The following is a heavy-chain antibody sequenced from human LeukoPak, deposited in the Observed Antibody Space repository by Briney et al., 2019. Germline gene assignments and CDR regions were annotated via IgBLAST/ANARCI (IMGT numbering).Heavy chain of an antibody. Sequence: PGRSLRLSCTASGFTFNNYGMHWVRQAPGKGLEWVAVIAYHGTVTYYADSVKGRFTISRDNSKNTMYLEMSSLSAEDTAVYYCAKVQYYYDSSGYYFGYWGQGTLVTVSS. J-gene: IGHJ4*02. D-gene: IGHD3-22*01. V-gene: IGHV3-30*18. CDR3: AKVQYYYDSSGYYFGY. CDR1: GFTFNNYG. CDR2: IAYHGTVT.